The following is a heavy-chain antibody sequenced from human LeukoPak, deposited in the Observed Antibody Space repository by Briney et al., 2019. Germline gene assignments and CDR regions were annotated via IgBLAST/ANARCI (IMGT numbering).Heavy chain of an antibody. Sequence: GGSLRLSCAASGFTFSSYWMSWVRQAPGKGLEWVANINQDASEKDYVDSVKGRFTISRYTAKNSLFLQMNSLRAEDTAVYYCARGDVDFGDYFDYWGQGTLVTVSS. CDR3: ARGDVDFGDYFDY. CDR1: GFTFSSYW. D-gene: IGHD3-10*01. J-gene: IGHJ4*02. CDR2: INQDASEK. V-gene: IGHV3-7*01.